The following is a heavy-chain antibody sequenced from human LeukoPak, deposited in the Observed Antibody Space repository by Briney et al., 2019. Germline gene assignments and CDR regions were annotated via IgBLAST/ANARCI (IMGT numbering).Heavy chain of an antibody. V-gene: IGHV3-20*04. Sequence: GGSLRLSCAAPGFTFDDYGMSWVRQAPGKGLEWVSGINWNGGSAGYADSVKGRLTISRDNAKNSLYLQMNSLRAEDTALYYCARAFSSFWPIDYWGQGTLVTVSS. D-gene: IGHD6-6*01. J-gene: IGHJ4*02. CDR2: INWNGGSA. CDR3: ARAFSSFWPIDY. CDR1: GFTFDDYG.